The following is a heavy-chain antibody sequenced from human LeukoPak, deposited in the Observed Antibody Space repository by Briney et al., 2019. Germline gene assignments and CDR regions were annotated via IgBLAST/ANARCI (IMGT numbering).Heavy chain of an antibody. CDR3: AKEVRDSGSYRFDY. J-gene: IGHJ4*02. CDR1: GFTFSNYG. D-gene: IGHD1-26*01. CDR2: ISYDGSNK. Sequence: GRSLRLSCAASGFTFSNYGIHWVRQAPGKGLEWVAVISYDGSNKYYAESVKGRFTISRDNSKNTLYLQMNSLRAEDTAVYYWAKEVRDSGSYRFDYWGQGTLVTVSS. V-gene: IGHV3-30*18.